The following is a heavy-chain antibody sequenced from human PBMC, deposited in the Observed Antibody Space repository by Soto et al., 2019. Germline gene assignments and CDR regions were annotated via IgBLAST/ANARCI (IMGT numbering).Heavy chain of an antibody. V-gene: IGHV1-69*01. CDR1: GGTFSSYA. Sequence: QVQLVQSGAEVKKPGSSVKVSCKASGGTFSSYAIGWVRQAPGQGLEWMGGIIPIFGTANYAQKFQGRVTITADESTSTAYMELSSLRSEDTAVYYCASGGCCSSTSCYAVLDAFDIWGQGTMVTVSS. CDR2: IIPIFGTA. D-gene: IGHD2-2*01. CDR3: ASGGCCSSTSCYAVLDAFDI. J-gene: IGHJ3*02.